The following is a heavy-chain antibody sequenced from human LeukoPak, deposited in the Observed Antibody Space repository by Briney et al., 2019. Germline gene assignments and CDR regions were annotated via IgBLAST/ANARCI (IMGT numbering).Heavy chain of an antibody. CDR1: GFTFSSDS. Sequence: GGSLRLSCAASGFTFSSDSMNWVRQAPGKGLEWVSYISSSGSTIYYADSVKGRFTISRDNAKNSLYLQMNSLRAEDTAVYYCARDEVAGNYYDSSGWFFDYWGQGTLVTVSS. D-gene: IGHD3-22*01. J-gene: IGHJ4*02. CDR3: ARDEVAGNYYDSSGWFFDY. CDR2: ISSSGSTI. V-gene: IGHV3-48*04.